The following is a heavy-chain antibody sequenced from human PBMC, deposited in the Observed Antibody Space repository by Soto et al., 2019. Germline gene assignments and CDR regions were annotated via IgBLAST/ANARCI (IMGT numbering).Heavy chain of an antibody. CDR3: ARDIWDIVVVPAAPYGMDV. CDR2: IYPGDSDT. D-gene: IGHD2-2*01. J-gene: IGHJ6*02. CDR1: GYSFNNYW. V-gene: IGHV5-51*01. Sequence: GESLKISCKGSGYSFNNYWIGWVRQMPGKGLEWMGIIYPGDSDTRYSPSFQGQVTISADKSINTAYLQWSSLKASDTAMYYCARDIWDIVVVPAAPYGMDVWGQGTTVTVSS.